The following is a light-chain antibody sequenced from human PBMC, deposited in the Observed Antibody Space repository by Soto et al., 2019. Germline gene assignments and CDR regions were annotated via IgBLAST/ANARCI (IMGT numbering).Light chain of an antibody. CDR1: SSDVGGYNY. Sequence: QSALTQPASVSGSPGQSITISCTGTSSDVGGYNYVSWYQQHPGKAPKLMIYDVSNRPSGVSNRVSGSKSGNTASLTISGLQAEDEADYYCSSYTSSYDVFGTGTKLTVL. CDR2: DVS. J-gene: IGLJ1*01. CDR3: SSYTSSYDV. V-gene: IGLV2-14*01.